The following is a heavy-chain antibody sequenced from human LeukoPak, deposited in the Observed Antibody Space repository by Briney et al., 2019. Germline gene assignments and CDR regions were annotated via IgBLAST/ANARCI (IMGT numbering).Heavy chain of an antibody. CDR2: ISYDGSNK. V-gene: IGHV3-30*18. CDR1: GFIFSSYG. CDR3: AKDRIAAAGTLTDY. D-gene: IGHD6-13*01. Sequence: TGGSLRLSCAASGFIFSSYGMHWVRQAPGKGLEWVAVISYDGSNKYYADSVKGRFTISRDNSKNTLYLQMNSLRAEDTAVYYCAKDRIAAAGTLTDYWGQGTLVTVSS. J-gene: IGHJ4*02.